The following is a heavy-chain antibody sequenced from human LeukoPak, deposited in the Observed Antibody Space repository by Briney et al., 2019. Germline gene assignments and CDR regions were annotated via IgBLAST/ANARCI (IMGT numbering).Heavy chain of an antibody. Sequence: SETLSLTCAVYGGSFSGYYWSWIRQPPGKGLEWIGEINHSGSTNYNPSLKSRVTISVDTSKNQFSLKLSSVTAADTAVYYCARVLYSSWSPYFDYWGQGTLVTVSS. J-gene: IGHJ4*02. D-gene: IGHD6-13*01. V-gene: IGHV4-34*01. CDR2: INHSGST. CDR3: ARVLYSSWSPYFDY. CDR1: GGSFSGYY.